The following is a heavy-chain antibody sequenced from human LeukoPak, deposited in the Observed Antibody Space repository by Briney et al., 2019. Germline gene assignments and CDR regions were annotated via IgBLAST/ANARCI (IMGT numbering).Heavy chain of an antibody. V-gene: IGHV1-2*02. Sequence: GASVKVSCKASGYTFTGYYMHWVRQAPGQGLEWMGWINPNSGGTNYAQKFQGRVTMTRDTSISTAYMELSRLRSDDTAVYYCASGGYCSSTSCYGVLDYRGQGTLVTVSS. D-gene: IGHD2-2*03. CDR2: INPNSGGT. CDR3: ASGGYCSSTSCYGVLDY. CDR1: GYTFTGYY. J-gene: IGHJ4*02.